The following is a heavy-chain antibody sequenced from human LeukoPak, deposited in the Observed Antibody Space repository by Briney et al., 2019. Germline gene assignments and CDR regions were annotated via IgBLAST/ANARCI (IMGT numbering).Heavy chain of an antibody. CDR1: GYSFTSYW. CDR2: IYPGDSDT. CDR3: ARSDYVWGSYRS. J-gene: IGHJ5*02. V-gene: IGHV5-51*01. D-gene: IGHD3-16*02. Sequence: GESLKISCKGSGYSFTSYWIGWVRQMPGKGLEWMGIIYPGDSDTRYSPSFQGQITISADKYISTAYLKWRSLKASDTAMYYCARSDYVWGSYRSWGQGTMVTVSS.